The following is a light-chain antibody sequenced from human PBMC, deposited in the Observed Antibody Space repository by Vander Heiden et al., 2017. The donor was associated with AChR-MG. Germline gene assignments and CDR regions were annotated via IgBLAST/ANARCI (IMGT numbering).Light chain of an antibody. J-gene: IGLJ3*02. CDR1: SLRSYF. V-gene: IGLV3-19*01. CDR2: GKN. CDR3: NSRDSSVNHPRV. Sequence: SELTQDPALSVALGQTVKITCQGDSLRSYFASWYQQKPGQAPVVVMCGKNKRPLGIPDRFSGSHSGNAASLTITGAQAEDEADYYCNSRDSSVNHPRVFGGGTKLTVL.